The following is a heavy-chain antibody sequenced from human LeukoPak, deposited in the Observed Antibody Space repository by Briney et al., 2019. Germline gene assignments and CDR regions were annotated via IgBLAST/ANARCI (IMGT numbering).Heavy chain of an antibody. CDR1: GYTFTNSY. CDR2: INPNSGGT. D-gene: IGHD6-13*01. V-gene: IGHV1-2*02. CDR3: ARVFQKQLSDY. J-gene: IGHJ4*02. Sequence: ASVKVSCKASGYTFTNSYIHWVRQAPGQGLEWMGWINPNSGGTNYAQKFQGRVTMTRDTAISTAYMELSRLRSDDTAVYYCARVFQKQLSDYWGQGSLVTVSS.